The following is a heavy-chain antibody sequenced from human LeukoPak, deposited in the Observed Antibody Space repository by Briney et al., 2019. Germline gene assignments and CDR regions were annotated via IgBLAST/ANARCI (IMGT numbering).Heavy chain of an antibody. CDR2: IDPDSGGT. V-gene: IGHV1-2*06. J-gene: IGHJ6*03. CDR3: AKESMTIFGVDNPSNHYSYMDV. D-gene: IGHD3-3*01. CDR1: GYTFTAYY. Sequence: ASVKVSCRASGYTFTAYYMHWVRQAPGQGLEWMGRIDPDSGGTNYAQKFQGRVTMTRDTSINTAYVELNRLRSDDTAVYYCAKESMTIFGVDNPSNHYSYMDVWGKGTTVTVSS.